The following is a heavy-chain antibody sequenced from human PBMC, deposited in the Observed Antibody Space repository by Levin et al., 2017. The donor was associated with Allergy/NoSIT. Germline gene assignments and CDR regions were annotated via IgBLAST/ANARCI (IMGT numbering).Heavy chain of an antibody. J-gene: IGHJ2*01. CDR1: GLTFRNYA. V-gene: IGHV3-64D*06. CDR3: VKAYNTGYYGHFDL. Sequence: GGSLRLSCSASGLTFRNYAMHWVRQAPGKGLEHVSVITNNGGGTYYADSVKGRFTISRDNSKNTLYLQMSTLRAEDTAMYYCVKAYNTGYYGHFDLWGRGILVTISS. CDR2: ITNNGGGT. D-gene: IGHD3-9*01.